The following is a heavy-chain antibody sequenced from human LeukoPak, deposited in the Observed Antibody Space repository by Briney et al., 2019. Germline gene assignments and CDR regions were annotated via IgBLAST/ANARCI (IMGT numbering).Heavy chain of an antibody. CDR3: ARDKGNYDYFDY. CDR1: GGSISSGSYC. Sequence: SQTLSLSCTVSGGSISSGSYCWSWIRQPAGKGLEWIGRIYTSGSTNSNPSLKSRVTRSVDTSKNQFSLKLSSVTAADTAVYYCARDKGNYDYFDYGGQGTLVTVSS. CDR2: IYTSGST. D-gene: IGHD1-7*01. J-gene: IGHJ4*02. V-gene: IGHV4-61*02.